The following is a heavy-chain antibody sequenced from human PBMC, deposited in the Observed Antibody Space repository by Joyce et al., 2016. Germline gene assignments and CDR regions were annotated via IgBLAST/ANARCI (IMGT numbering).Heavy chain of an antibody. CDR3: ARRVAARSDWFDP. V-gene: IGHV1-46*01. CDR2: INTSGGTT. Sequence: QVQLVQSGAEVKKPGASVKVSCKASGYTFTSFYIQWVRQAPGHGLEWVGMINTSGGTTTDAQKFRGRVTMTRDTSTSTVYMELSSLRSDDTAVYYCARRVAARSDWFDPWGQGTLVTVSS. D-gene: IGHD6-6*01. CDR1: GYTFTSFY. J-gene: IGHJ5*02.